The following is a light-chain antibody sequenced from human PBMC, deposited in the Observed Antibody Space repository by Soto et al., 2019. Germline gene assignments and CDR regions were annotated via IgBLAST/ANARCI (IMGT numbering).Light chain of an antibody. Sequence: QSARAQPPAASGSPGQSVTISCTGTSSNVGDYKYVSGYQQHPGKAPKLMIYEVSKRPSGVPDRFSGSKSGNTASLTVSGLQAEDEADYYCSSYAGINNFYVFGTGTKVTVL. J-gene: IGLJ1*01. CDR2: EVS. CDR3: SSYAGINNFYV. CDR1: SSNVGDYKY. V-gene: IGLV2-8*01.